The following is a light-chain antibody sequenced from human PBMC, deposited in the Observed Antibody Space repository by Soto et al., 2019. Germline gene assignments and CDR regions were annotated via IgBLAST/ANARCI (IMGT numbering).Light chain of an antibody. J-gene: IGKJ1*01. CDR1: QSVSSY. CDR3: QQRSNWPPWT. CDR2: DAS. Sequence: EIVWPQSPATLSLSPGERATLSCRASQSVSSYLAWYQQKPGQAPRLLIYDASNRATGIPARFSGSGSGTDFTLTISSLEPEDFAVYYCQQRSNWPPWTFGQGTKVDIK. V-gene: IGKV3-11*01.